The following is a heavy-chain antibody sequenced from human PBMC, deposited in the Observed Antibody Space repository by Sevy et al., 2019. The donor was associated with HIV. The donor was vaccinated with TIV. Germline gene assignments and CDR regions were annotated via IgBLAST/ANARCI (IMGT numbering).Heavy chain of an antibody. CDR3: ALAKVSPGWYFDL. J-gene: IGHJ2*01. Sequence: SETLSLTCAVSGYSISSGYYWGWIRQPPGKGLEWIGSIYHSGSTYYNPSLKSRVTISVDTSKNQFSLKLSSVTAADTAVYYCALAKVSPGWYFDLWGRGTLVTVSS. V-gene: IGHV4-38-2*01. CDR1: GYSISSGYY. CDR2: IYHSGST.